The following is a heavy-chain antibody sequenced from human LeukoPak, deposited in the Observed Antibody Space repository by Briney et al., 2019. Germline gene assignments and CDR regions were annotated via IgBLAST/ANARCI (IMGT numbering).Heavy chain of an antibody. CDR3: ARSPKSYYGSDP. J-gene: IGHJ5*02. CDR1: GGPFSTYY. V-gene: IGHV4-34*01. D-gene: IGHD3-10*01. Sequence: SETLSLTCAVYGGPFSTYYWSWIRQPPGKGLEWIGEINHSGSTNYNPSLKSRVTISVDTSKNQFSLKLSSVTAADTAVYYCARSPKSYYGSDPWGQGTLVTVSS. CDR2: INHSGST.